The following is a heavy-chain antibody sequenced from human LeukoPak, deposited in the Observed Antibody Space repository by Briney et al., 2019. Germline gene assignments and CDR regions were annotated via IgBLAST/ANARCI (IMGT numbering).Heavy chain of an antibody. V-gene: IGHV3-23*01. D-gene: IGHD3-3*01. CDR1: GFTFSSYS. CDR2: MSGSGEHT. CDR3: AKGPYNDFWSGYPGYWFDP. Sequence: SGGSLRLSCAASGFTFSSYSMTWVRQAPGKGLEWVSGMSGSGEHTYYVDSVKGRFTISRDKSKRTLSLQMNSLRAEDTAVYYCAKGPYNDFWSGYPGYWFDPWGQGTLVTVSS. J-gene: IGHJ5*02.